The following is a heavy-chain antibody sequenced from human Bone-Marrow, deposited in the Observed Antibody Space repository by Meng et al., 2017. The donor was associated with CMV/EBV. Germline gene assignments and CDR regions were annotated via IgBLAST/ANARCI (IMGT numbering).Heavy chain of an antibody. Sequence: AVGSILSDYWSWIRQPAGKGLEWIGRIYTTGSTNYNPSLKSRVTMSVDTSKNQFSLKLSSVTAADTAVYYCASAFCSGGNCYYLDHWGQGTLVTVSS. J-gene: IGHJ4*02. D-gene: IGHD2-15*01. CDR3: ASAFCSGGNCYYLDH. V-gene: IGHV4-4*07. CDR2: IYTTGST. CDR1: VGSILSDY.